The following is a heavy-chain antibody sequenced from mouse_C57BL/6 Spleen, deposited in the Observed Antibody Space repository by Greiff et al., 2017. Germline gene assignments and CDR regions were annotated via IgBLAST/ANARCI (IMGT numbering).Heavy chain of an antibody. CDR2: IYPGNSDT. J-gene: IGHJ1*03. CDR3: TRSGYGSSPLGFDF. D-gene: IGHD1-1*01. V-gene: IGHV1-5*01. Sequence: EVQLQQSGTVLARPGASVKMSCKTSGYTFTSYWMHWVKQRPGQGLEWIGAIYPGNSDTSYNQKFKGKATLTAVTSASTAYMQLSSLTTEDSAVYYCTRSGYGSSPLGFDFWGTGTTVTVSS. CDR1: GYTFTSYW.